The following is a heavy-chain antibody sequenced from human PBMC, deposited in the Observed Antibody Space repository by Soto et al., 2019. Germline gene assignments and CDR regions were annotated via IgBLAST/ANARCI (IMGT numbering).Heavy chain of an antibody. V-gene: IGHV3-7*03. CDR2: IKHDGSVQ. CDR1: RFTFSGYW. J-gene: IGHJ4*02. D-gene: IGHD4-4*01. CDR3: ARAPYSNAWYRFDL. Sequence: PGGSLRLSCEASRFTFSGYWMSWVRQAPGKGLEWVADIKHDGSVQYYVDSVKGRLTISRGNAKKQLYLQMNGLRAEDTALYYCARAPYSNAWYRFDLWGQGTLVTVSS.